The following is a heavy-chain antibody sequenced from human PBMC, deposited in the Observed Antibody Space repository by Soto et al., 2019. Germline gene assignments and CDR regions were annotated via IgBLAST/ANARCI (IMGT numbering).Heavy chain of an antibody. J-gene: IGHJ4*02. CDR1: SGSISSSNW. CDR3: ARIRDDYGTPFDY. V-gene: IGHV4-4*02. D-gene: IGHD4-17*01. CDR2: IYHSGST. Sequence: SETRSLTCAVSSGSISSSNWWSWVRQPPGKGLEWIGEIYHSGSTNYNPSLKSRVTISVDKSKNQFSLKLSSVTAADTAVYYCARIRDDYGTPFDYWGQGTLVTVSS.